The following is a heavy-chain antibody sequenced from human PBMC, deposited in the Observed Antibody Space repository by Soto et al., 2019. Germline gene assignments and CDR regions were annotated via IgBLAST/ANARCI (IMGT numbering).Heavy chain of an antibody. Sequence: PSETLSLTCTVSGGSISSYYWSWIRQPPGKGLEWIGYIYYSGSTNYNPSLKSRVTISVDTSKNQFSLKLSSVTAADTAVYYCARVRGAAAIAFMDVWGQGTTVTVSS. CDR3: ARVRGAAAIAFMDV. V-gene: IGHV4-59*01. CDR2: IYYSGST. D-gene: IGHD2-2*01. J-gene: IGHJ6*02. CDR1: GGSISSYY.